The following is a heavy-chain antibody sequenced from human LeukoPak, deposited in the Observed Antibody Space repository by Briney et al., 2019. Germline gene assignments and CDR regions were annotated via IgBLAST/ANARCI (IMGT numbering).Heavy chain of an antibody. CDR1: GGSFSGYY. V-gene: IGHV4-59*01. Sequence: SETLSLTCAVYGGSFSGYYWSWIRQPPGKGLEWIGYIYYSGSTNYNPSLKSRVTISVDTSKNQFSLKLSSVTAADTAVYYCATGGGYSYGLFDYWGQGTLVTVSS. CDR2: IYYSGST. D-gene: IGHD5-18*01. J-gene: IGHJ4*02. CDR3: ATGGGYSYGLFDY.